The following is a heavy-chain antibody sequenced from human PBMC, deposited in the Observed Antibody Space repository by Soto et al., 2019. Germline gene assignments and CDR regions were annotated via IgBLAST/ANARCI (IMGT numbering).Heavy chain of an antibody. D-gene: IGHD2-21*01. CDR3: VKDMQLWRLDS. V-gene: IGHV3-23*03. CDR1: GFTFGTFA. J-gene: IGHJ4*02. CDR2: IYGDSSGT. Sequence: LSCAASGFTFGTFAMNWVRQPPGKGLEWVSGIYGDSSGTFYADSVKGRFTISRDNYKNTLYLHMNSLRAEDTAVYYCVKDMQLWRLDSWGQGTLVTVSS.